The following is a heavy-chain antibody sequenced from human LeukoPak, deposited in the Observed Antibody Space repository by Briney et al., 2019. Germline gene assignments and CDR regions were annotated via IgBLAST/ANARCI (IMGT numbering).Heavy chain of an antibody. CDR2: INHSGST. D-gene: IGHD2-2*02. J-gene: IGHJ3*02. Sequence: PSETLSLTCAVYGGSFSGYYWSWIRQPPGKGLEWIGEINHSGSTNYNPSLKSRVTISVDTSKNQFSLKLSSVTAADTAVYYCARHLRTHTSCYNCAFDIWGQGTMVTVSS. CDR3: ARHLRTHTSCYNCAFDI. V-gene: IGHV4-34*01. CDR1: GGSFSGYY.